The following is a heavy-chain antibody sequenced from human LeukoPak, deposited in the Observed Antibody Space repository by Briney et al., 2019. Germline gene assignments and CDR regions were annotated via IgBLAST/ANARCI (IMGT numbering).Heavy chain of an antibody. D-gene: IGHD2-21*02. CDR3: ARRGAYCGGDCYSF. CDR1: GGSISSGSYY. V-gene: IGHV4-61*02. CDR2: IYTSGST. J-gene: IGHJ4*02. Sequence: SETLSLTCTVSGGSISSGSYYWSWMRQPAGKGLEWIGRIYTSGSTNYNPSLKSRVTISVDTSKNQFSLKLSSVTAADTAVYYCARRGAYCGGDCYSFWGQGTLVTVSS.